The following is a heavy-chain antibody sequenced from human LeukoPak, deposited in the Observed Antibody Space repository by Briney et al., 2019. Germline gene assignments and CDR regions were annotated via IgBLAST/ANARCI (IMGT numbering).Heavy chain of an antibody. CDR1: GGSISSNSYY. J-gene: IGHJ4*02. Sequence: KTSETLSLTCTVSGGSISSNSYYWGWIRQPPGKGLEWIGEINHSGSTNYNPSLKSRVTISVDTSKNQFSLKLSSVTAADTAVYYCARQGGSYLGWAFDYWGQGTLVTVSS. D-gene: IGHD1-26*01. CDR3: ARQGGSYLGWAFDY. CDR2: INHSGST. V-gene: IGHV4-39*01.